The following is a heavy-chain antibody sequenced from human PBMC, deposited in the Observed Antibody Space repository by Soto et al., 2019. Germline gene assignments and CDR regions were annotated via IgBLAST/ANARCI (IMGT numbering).Heavy chain of an antibody. Sequence: QVQLVESGGGVVQPGRSLRLTCAASGFTFSSNGMHWVRQAPGKGLEWVALVSYDGSKTYYADSVRGRFTISRDNSENTLYLQVNSLRAEDTAVYYCARWVGGSMYDNSGKYDSWGQGTLVTVSS. J-gene: IGHJ5*01. CDR2: VSYDGSKT. CDR3: ARWVGGSMYDNSGKYDS. V-gene: IGHV3-30*03. CDR1: GFTFSSNG. D-gene: IGHD3-22*01.